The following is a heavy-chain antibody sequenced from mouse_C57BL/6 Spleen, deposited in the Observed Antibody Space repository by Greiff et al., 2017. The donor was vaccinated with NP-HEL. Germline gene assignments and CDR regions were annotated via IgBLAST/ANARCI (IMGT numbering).Heavy chain of an antibody. CDR1: GFTFSSYG. V-gene: IGHV5-6*01. Sequence: EVMLVESGGDLVKPGGSLKLSCAASGFTFSSYGMSWVRQTPDKRLEWVATISSGGSYTYYPDSVKGRFTIFRDNAKNTLYLQMSSLKSEDTAMYYCARLDYSNYFDYWGQGTTLTVSS. CDR2: ISSGGSYT. J-gene: IGHJ2*01. D-gene: IGHD2-5*01. CDR3: ARLDYSNYFDY.